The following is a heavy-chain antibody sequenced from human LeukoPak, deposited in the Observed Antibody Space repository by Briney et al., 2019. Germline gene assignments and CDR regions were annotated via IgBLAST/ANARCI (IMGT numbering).Heavy chain of an antibody. J-gene: IGHJ4*02. V-gene: IGHV3-21*01. CDR3: ARGEGYSGYLNQDY. Sequence: GGSLRLSCAASGFTFSSYSMNWVRQARGKGLEWVSSISSSSSYIYYPDSVKGRFTISRDNAKNSLYLQMNSLRAEDTAVYYCARGEGYSGYLNQDYWGQGTLVTVSS. CDR2: ISSSSSYI. CDR1: GFTFSSYS. D-gene: IGHD5-12*01.